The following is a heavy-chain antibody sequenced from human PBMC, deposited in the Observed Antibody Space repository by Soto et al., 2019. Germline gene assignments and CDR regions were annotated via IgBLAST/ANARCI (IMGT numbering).Heavy chain of an antibody. CDR1: GGSFSGYY. Sequence: SQTLSLTCAVYGGSFSGYYWSWIRQPPGKGLEWIGEINHSGSTNYNPSLKSRVTISVDTSKNQFSLKLSSVTAADTAVYYCARGRVVVVVAAISYDYWGQGTLVTVSS. J-gene: IGHJ4*02. CDR3: ARGRVVVVVAAISYDY. V-gene: IGHV4-34*01. CDR2: INHSGST. D-gene: IGHD2-15*01.